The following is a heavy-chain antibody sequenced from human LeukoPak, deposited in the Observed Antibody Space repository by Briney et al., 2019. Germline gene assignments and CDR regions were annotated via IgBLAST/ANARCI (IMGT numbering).Heavy chain of an antibody. CDR1: GFTFPPYC. Sequence: GGSLRLSCAASGFTFPPYCMGWVRQAPGKGLEWVADIKQDGSGEYYVDSVKGRFTISRDNSRNSLYLQMNSLRDEDTAVFYCARFGYAYARDYRGQGSLVTVSS. J-gene: IGHJ4*02. CDR2: IKQDGSGE. V-gene: IGHV3-7*05. D-gene: IGHD5-18*01. CDR3: ARFGYAYARDY.